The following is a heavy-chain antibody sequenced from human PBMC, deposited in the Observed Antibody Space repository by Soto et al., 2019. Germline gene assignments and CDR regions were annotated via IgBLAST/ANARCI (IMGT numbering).Heavy chain of an antibody. J-gene: IGHJ4*02. Sequence: LSLTCTVSGGSISSYYWSWIRQPPGKGLEWVGYIYYSGSTNYNPSLKSRVTISVDTSKNQFSLKLSSVTAADTAVYYCARDNGYSYGYTLDHWGQGTLVTVSS. CDR1: GGSISSYY. CDR2: IYYSGST. D-gene: IGHD5-18*01. V-gene: IGHV4-59*01. CDR3: ARDNGYSYGYTLDH.